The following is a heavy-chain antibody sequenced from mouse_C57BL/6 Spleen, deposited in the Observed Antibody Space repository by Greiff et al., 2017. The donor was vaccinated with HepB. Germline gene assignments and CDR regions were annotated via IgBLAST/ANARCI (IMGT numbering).Heavy chain of an antibody. CDR1: GYTFTDYY. CDR3: ARSVDGYYRYFDV. J-gene: IGHJ1*03. CDR2: INPYNGGT. Sequence: VQLQQSGPVLVKPGASVKMSCKASGYTFTDYYMNWVKQSHGKSLEWIGVINPYNGGTSYNQKFKGKATLTVDKSSSTAYMELNSLTSEDSAVYYCARSVDGYYRYFDVWGTGTTVTVSS. D-gene: IGHD2-3*01. V-gene: IGHV1-19*01.